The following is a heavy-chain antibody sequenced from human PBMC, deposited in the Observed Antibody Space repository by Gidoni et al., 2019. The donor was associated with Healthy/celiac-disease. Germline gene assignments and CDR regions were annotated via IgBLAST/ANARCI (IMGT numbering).Heavy chain of an antibody. D-gene: IGHD3-22*01. CDR2: ISSSVSTI. J-gene: IGHJ3*02. V-gene: IGHV3-11*01. CDR3: ARDHSKGKDSSGYDDAFDI. Sequence: QVQLVESGGALVRLEGPLGPPSQPSGSTFRDYTDGGIGQAPGKGLELVSYISSSVSTIYYADSVKGRFTISRDNAKNSLYLQMNSLRAEDTAVYYCARDHSKGKDSSGYDDAFDIWGQGTMVTVSS. CDR1: GSTFRDYT.